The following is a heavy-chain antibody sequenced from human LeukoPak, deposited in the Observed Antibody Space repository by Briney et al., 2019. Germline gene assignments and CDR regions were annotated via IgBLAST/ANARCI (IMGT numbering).Heavy chain of an antibody. CDR3: ARTTGGPGEPL. CDR1: VGSFSGYY. D-gene: IGHD1-14*01. Sequence: SETLSLTCAVYVGSFSGYYWSWIRQPPGKGLEGIGEINHSGSTNYNPSLKSRVTISVDTSKIQFSLKLSSVTAADTAVYYCARTTGGPGEPLWGQGTLVTVSS. CDR2: INHSGST. V-gene: IGHV4-34*01. J-gene: IGHJ4*02.